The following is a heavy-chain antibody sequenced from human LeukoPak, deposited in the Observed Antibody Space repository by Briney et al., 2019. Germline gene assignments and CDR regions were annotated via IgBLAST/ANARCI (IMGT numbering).Heavy chain of an antibody. CDR2: IYTSGST. CDR1: GGSISSGGYS. V-gene: IGHV4-61*02. Sequence: SETLSLTCAVSGGSISSGGYSWSWIRQPAGKGLEWIGRIYTSGSTNYNPSLKSRVTMSVDTSKNQFSLKLSSVTAADTAVYYCARDQSGSLDYWGQGTLVTVSS. D-gene: IGHD1-26*01. J-gene: IGHJ4*02. CDR3: ARDQSGSLDY.